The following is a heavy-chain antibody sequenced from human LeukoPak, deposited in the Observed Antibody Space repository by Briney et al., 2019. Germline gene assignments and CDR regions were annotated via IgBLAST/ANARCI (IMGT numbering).Heavy chain of an antibody. J-gene: IGHJ4*02. CDR1: GFSFNSYA. CDR3: ARDRRYCGGGSCYFDYFFDY. CDR2: ISYGGSIN. V-gene: IGHV3-30-3*01. Sequence: GGSLRLSCAASGFSFNSYAVHWVRQAPGKGLEWVAVISYGGSINFYAASVKGRFTISRDNSKNTLYLQMNSLRTEDTALYFCARDRRYCGGGSCYFDYFFDYWGQGTLVTVSS. D-gene: IGHD2-15*01.